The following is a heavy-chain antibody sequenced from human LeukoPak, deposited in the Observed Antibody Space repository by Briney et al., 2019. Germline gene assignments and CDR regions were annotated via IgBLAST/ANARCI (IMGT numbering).Heavy chain of an antibody. V-gene: IGHV3-30-3*01. CDR2: ISYDGSNK. D-gene: IGHD6-13*01. J-gene: IGHJ4*02. CDR3: ASPWGSSSWYGLDY. CDR1: GFIFSSYA. Sequence: GRSLRLSCAASGFIFSSYAMHWVRQATGKGLEWVAVISYDGSNKYYADSVKGRFTISRDNSKNTLYLQMNSLRAGDTAVYYCASPWGSSSWYGLDYWGQGTLVTVSS.